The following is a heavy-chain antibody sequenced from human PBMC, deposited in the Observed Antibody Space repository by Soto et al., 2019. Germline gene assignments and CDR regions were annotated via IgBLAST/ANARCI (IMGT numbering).Heavy chain of an antibody. D-gene: IGHD5-12*01. CDR2: IYYSGTT. J-gene: IGHJ4*02. Sequence: QVQLQESGPGLVKPSQTLSLTCTVSGGSISSGGYYWSWIRQHPGKGLEWIGYIYYSGTTYYNPSLKSRVAISVDTSKDQFSLNPSSVTAADTAVYYCARSDGYNFDYWGQGTLVTVSS. CDR1: GGSISSGGYY. CDR3: ARSDGYNFDY. V-gene: IGHV4-31*03.